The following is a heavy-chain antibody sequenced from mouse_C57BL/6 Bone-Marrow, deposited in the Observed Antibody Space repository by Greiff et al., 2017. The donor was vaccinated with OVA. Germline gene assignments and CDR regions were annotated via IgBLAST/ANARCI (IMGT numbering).Heavy chain of an antibody. Sequence: QVHVQPSGAELVKPGASVKLSCKASGYSFTSYWMQWVKQRPGQGLEWIGGIDPSDSYTNYNPKFKGKATLTVDTSSSTAYMQLCSLSSEDSSVYYCAREELDYWYFEVWGTGTTVTVSS. CDR1: GYSFTSYW. CDR3: AREELDYWYFEV. V-gene: IGHV1-50*01. CDR2: IDPSDSYT. J-gene: IGHJ1*03.